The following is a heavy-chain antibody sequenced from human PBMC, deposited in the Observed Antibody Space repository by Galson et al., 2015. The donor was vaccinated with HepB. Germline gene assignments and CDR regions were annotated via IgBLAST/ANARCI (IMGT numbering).Heavy chain of an antibody. CDR2: FDPDDGET. J-gene: IGHJ6*02. V-gene: IGHV1-24*01. CDR3: AAPCGSWSSTGYCGMHL. Sequence: SVKVSCKVSGYTLTELSMHWVRQAPGKGLEWMGGFDPDDGETIYAQKFQGRVTMTEDTSTDTAYMELSSLRSEDTAVYYCAAPCGSWSSTGYCGMHLSGQGTTVTLSS. D-gene: IGHD2-15*01. CDR1: GYTLTELS.